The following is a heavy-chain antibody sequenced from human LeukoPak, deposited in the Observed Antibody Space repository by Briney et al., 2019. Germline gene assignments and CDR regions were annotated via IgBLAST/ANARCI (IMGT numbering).Heavy chain of an antibody. V-gene: IGHV1-3*01. J-gene: IGHJ4*02. CDR1: GYTFTSYA. CDR2: INAGNGNT. Sequence: GASVKVSCKASGYTFTSYAMHWVRQAPGQRLEWMGWINAGNGNTKYSQKFQGRVTITRDTSASTAYMELSSLRSEDTAVYYCARDKRGGGSYGDYWGQGTLVTVSS. CDR3: ARDKRGGGSYGDY. D-gene: IGHD1-26*01.